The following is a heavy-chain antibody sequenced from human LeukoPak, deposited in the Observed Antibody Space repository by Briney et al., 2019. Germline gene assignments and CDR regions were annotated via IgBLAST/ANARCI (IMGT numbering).Heavy chain of an antibody. CDR2: IYSGGST. Sequence: PGGSLRLSCAASGFTVSSNYMSWVRQAPGKGLEWVSVIYSGGSTYYADSVKGRFTISRDNAKNSLYLQMNSLRAEDTAVYYCARDRGLYGDYYYYGMDVWGQGTTVTVSS. CDR1: GFTVSSNY. J-gene: IGHJ6*02. V-gene: IGHV3-66*01. D-gene: IGHD4-17*01. CDR3: ARDRGLYGDYYYYGMDV.